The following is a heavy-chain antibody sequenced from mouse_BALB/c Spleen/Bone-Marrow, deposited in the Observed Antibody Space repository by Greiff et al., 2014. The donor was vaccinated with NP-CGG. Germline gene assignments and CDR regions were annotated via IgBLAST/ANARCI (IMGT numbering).Heavy chain of an antibody. J-gene: IGHJ4*01. D-gene: IGHD1-1*01. CDR1: GFSLTSYD. CDR3: ASYYYGSSYYAMDY. CDR2: IWADGNT. V-gene: IGHV2-9*02. Sequence: QVQLKQSGPGLVAPSQSLSITCTVSGFSLTSYDVHWVRQPPGKGLEWLGVIWADGNTNYNSALMSRLSISKDNSKSQVFLKTNSLQTDDTAMYYCASYYYGSSYYAMDYWGQGTSVTVSS.